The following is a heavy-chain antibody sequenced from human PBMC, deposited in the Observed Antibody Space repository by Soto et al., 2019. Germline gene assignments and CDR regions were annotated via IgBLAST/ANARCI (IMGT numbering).Heavy chain of an antibody. J-gene: IGHJ4*02. Sequence: QLQLQESGPGLVKPSETLSLTCTVSGGSISSSSYYWGWIRQAPGKGLEWIGSIYYSGSTYYNPSLKSRVTISVDTSKTQFSLKLSSVTAADTAVYYCASGGDGYNCPFDYWGQGTLVTVSS. CDR3: ASGGDGYNCPFDY. CDR1: GGSISSSSYY. V-gene: IGHV4-39*01. CDR2: IYYSGST. D-gene: IGHD5-12*01.